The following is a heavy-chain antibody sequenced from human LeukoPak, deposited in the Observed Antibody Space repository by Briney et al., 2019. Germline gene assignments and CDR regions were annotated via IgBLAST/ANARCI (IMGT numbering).Heavy chain of an antibody. D-gene: IGHD6-13*01. Sequence: GGSLRLSCAASGFTFSSYGMHWVRQAPGKGLEWVAFIRYDGSNKYYADSVKGRFTISRDNSKNTLYLQMNSLRAEDTAVYYCARLSSSSWPNFDYWGQGTLVTVSS. V-gene: IGHV3-30*02. CDR1: GFTFSSYG. J-gene: IGHJ4*02. CDR3: ARLSSSSWPNFDY. CDR2: IRYDGSNK.